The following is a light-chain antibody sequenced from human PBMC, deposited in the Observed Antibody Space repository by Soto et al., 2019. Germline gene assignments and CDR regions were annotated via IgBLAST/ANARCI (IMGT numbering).Light chain of an antibody. V-gene: IGKV3-20*01. CDR1: QSVSCSY. Sequence: EIVLTQSPGTLSLSPGERATLSCRASQSVSCSYLAWYQQKPGQAPRLLIYGASSRATGIPDRFSGSGSGSDCTLTISRLEPEDFALYYCQQYVSSPRTFGQGPKVEIK. CDR2: GAS. J-gene: IGKJ1*01. CDR3: QQYVSSPRT.